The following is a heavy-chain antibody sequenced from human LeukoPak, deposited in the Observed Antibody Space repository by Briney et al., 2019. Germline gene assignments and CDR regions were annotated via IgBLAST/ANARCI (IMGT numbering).Heavy chain of an antibody. J-gene: IGHJ4*02. V-gene: IGHV4-34*01. CDR2: INHSGST. D-gene: IGHD5-24*01. CDR3: ARVRWLAYYFDY. CDR1: GGSISGYY. Sequence: SETLSLTCTVSGGSISGYYWSWIRQPPGKGLEWIGEINHSGSTNYNPSLKSRVTISVDTSKNQFSLKLSSVTAADTAVYYCARVRWLAYYFDYWGQGTLVTVSS.